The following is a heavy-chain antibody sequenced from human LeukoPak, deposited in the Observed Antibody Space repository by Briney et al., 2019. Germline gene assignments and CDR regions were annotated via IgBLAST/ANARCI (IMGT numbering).Heavy chain of an antibody. V-gene: IGHV1-18*01. CDR3: ARDRAYCSSGSCYSDY. J-gene: IGHJ4*02. CDR1: GYTFTSYV. CDR2: ISAYNGNT. D-gene: IGHD2-15*01. Sequence: ASVKVSCKASGYTFTSYVINWVRQAPGQGREWMGWISAYNGNTNYAQKLQGRVTMTTDTSTSTAYMELKSLISDDSAMYYCARDRAYCSSGSCYSDYWGQGTLVTVSS.